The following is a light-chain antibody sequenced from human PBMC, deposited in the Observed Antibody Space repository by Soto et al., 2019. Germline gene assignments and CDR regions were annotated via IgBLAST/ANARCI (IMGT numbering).Light chain of an antibody. CDR3: QQSNNWPKT. V-gene: IGKV3-15*01. CDR1: QSVSSN. CDR2: GAS. Sequence: ETVMTQSPATLSVSPGERVTLSCRARQSVSSNLAWYQQKPGQAPRLLVYGASTRATGIPARFSGSGSGTEFTLTISSLQSEDFAVYYCQQSNNWPKTFGQGTKVEIK. J-gene: IGKJ1*01.